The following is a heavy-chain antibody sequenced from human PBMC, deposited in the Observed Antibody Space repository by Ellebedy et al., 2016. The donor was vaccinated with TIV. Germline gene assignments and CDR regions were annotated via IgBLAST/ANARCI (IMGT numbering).Heavy chain of an antibody. CDR2: IRSKAYGGTT. Sequence: PGGSLRLSCTASGFTFGDYAMSWFRQAQGKGLEWVGCIRSKAYGGTTEYAASVKGRFTISRDDSKSIAYLQMNSLKTEDTAVYYCSREYSDSSGYPYWGQGTLVTVSS. D-gene: IGHD3-22*01. J-gene: IGHJ4*02. CDR3: SREYSDSSGYPY. CDR1: GFTFGDYA. V-gene: IGHV3-49*03.